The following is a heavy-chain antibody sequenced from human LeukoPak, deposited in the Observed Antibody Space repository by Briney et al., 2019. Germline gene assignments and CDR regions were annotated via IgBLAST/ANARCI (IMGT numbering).Heavy chain of an antibody. CDR1: GFTFSSYW. Sequence: GGSLRLSCAASGFTFSSYWMHWVRQAPGKGLVWVSRINSDGSSTSYADSVKGRCTISRDNAKNKLYLQMNSLRAEETAVYYCSGVVRIGWFYPWGQGTLVTVSS. J-gene: IGHJ5*02. D-gene: IGHD3-10*01. CDR3: SGVVRIGWFYP. CDR2: INSDGSST. V-gene: IGHV3-74*01.